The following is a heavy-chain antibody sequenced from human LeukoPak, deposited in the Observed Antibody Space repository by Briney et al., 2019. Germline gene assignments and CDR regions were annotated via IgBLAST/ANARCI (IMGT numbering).Heavy chain of an antibody. J-gene: IGHJ6*02. CDR2: IYRGGST. V-gene: IGHV3-53*01. CDR1: GFTVSSNY. CDR3: TSVVVTATDYYYYGMDV. Sequence: GGSLRLSCAASGFTVSSNYMSWVRQAPGKGLEWVSVIYRGGSTYYADSVKDRFTISRDNSKNTLYLQMNSLRAEDTAVYYCTSVVVTATDYYYYGMDVWGQGTTVTVSS. D-gene: IGHD2-21*02.